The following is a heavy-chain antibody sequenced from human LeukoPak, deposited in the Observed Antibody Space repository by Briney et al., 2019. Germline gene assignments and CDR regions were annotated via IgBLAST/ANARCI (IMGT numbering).Heavy chain of an antibody. J-gene: IGHJ6*03. CDR1: GFTFSSYG. CDR2: ISGSGGNT. D-gene: IGHD3-10*01. CDR3: AKTPEIRGVIRYYYMDV. V-gene: IGHV3-23*01. Sequence: GGTLRLSCAAPGFTFSSYGMSWVRQAPGKGLEWVSAISGSGGNTYYAGSVKGRFTISRDNSKNTLYLQMNSLRAEDTAVYYCAKTPEIRGVIRYYYMDVWGKGTTVTISS.